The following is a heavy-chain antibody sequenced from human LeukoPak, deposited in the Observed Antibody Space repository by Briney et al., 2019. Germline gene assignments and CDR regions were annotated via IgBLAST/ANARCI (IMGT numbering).Heavy chain of an antibody. D-gene: IGHD2-2*01. CDR1: GYTFTGYY. J-gene: IGHJ4*02. Sequence: GASVKVSCKASGYTFTGYYMHWVRQAPGQGLEWMGWINPNGGGTNYAQKFQGRVTMTRDTSISTAYMELSRLRSDDTAVYYCARARIVVVPAASHGGFDYWGQGTLVTVSS. V-gene: IGHV1-2*02. CDR3: ARARIVVVPAASHGGFDY. CDR2: INPNGGGT.